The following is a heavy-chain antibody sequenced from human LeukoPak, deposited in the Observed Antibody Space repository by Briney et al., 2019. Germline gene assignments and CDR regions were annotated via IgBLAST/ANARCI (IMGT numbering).Heavy chain of an antibody. CDR1: GGSMTYYY. Sequence: SETLSLTCTVSGGSMTYYYWSWVRHPPGKGLEWIGYIYYTGSTNYNPSLKSRVTISVDTAKNQFSLKLSSVTAADTAVYYCARGSGWYLPWGQGTLVTVSS. J-gene: IGHJ5*02. CDR3: ARGSGWYLP. CDR2: IYYTGST. V-gene: IGHV4-59*08. D-gene: IGHD6-19*01.